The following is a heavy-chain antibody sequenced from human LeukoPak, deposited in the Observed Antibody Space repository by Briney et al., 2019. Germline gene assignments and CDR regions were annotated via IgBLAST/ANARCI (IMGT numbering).Heavy chain of an antibody. CDR1: GLTFSTSG. V-gene: IGHV3-21*06. CDR2: IGPTGSDR. D-gene: IGHD1-14*01. CDR3: ATETNGRHYDY. Sequence: NPRGSLRLSCTASGLTFSTSGFNWVRQAPGKGLEWVASIGPTGSDRYHADSIKGRFTISRDNANNFLYLQMNSLRAEDTAVYYCATETNGRHYDYWGQGTLLTVSS. J-gene: IGHJ4*02.